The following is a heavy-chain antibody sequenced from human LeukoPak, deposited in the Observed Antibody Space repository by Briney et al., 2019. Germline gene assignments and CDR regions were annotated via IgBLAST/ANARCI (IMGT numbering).Heavy chain of an antibody. J-gene: IGHJ4*02. D-gene: IGHD1-26*01. CDR2: IYSSVST. V-gene: IGHV4-39*02. CDR3: AYSGSYGHLGY. CDR1: GGSISGNAYY. Sequence: SETLSLTCTVSGGSISGNAYYWAWFRQPPGRGREWIGSIYSSVSTYYNPSLKSRITISVDTTKNHFSLRLSSVTAADTALYYCAYSGSYGHLGYWGQGIPVTVSS.